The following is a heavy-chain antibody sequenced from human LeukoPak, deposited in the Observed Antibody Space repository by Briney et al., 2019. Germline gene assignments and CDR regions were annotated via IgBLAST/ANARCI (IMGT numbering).Heavy chain of an antibody. D-gene: IGHD6-19*01. CDR3: ARVGRRVAVAGNAFDI. V-gene: IGHV3-48*02. CDR2: ISSSSSTI. J-gene: IGHJ3*02. Sequence: GGSLRLSCAASGFTFSSYSMNWVRQAPGKGLEWVSYISSSSSTIHYADSVKGRFTISRDNAKNSLYLQMNSLRDEDTAVYYCARVGRRVAVAGNAFDIWGQGTMVTVSS. CDR1: GFTFSSYS.